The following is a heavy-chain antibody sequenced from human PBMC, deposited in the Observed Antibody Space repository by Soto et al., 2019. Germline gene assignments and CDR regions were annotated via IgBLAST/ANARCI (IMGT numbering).Heavy chain of an antibody. V-gene: IGHV1-69*06. CDR1: GGIFSSNT. Sequence: QVYLVQSGAEVKKPGSSVKISCKASGGIFSSNTITWVRQADGQGLEWMGGIIPLFGTANYAEKFQGRVTITADKSTKTEYMELTSLRSEDTAVYYCASTAACGGDCYAFDSWGHGTLVTVSS. CDR3: ASTAACGGDCYAFDS. CDR2: IIPLFGTA. D-gene: IGHD2-21*02. J-gene: IGHJ4*01.